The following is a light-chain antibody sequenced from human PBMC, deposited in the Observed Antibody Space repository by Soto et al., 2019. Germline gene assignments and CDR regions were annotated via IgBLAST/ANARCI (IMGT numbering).Light chain of an antibody. CDR1: QSISRW. V-gene: IGKV1-5*01. CDR2: DAS. J-gene: IGKJ1*01. Sequence: DIQTTQSPSTLSASLRDRFAITFVASQSISRWLAWYQQKSGKAPKFLIYDASSLESGVPSRFSGSGSGTEFTLTISSLQPDDFATYYCQHYNYYSPWTFGQGTKVDIK. CDR3: QHYNYYSPWT.